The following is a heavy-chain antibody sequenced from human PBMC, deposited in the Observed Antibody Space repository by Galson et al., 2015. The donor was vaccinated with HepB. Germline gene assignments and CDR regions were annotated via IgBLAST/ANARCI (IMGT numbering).Heavy chain of an antibody. CDR2: INAGNGNT. J-gene: IGHJ6*02. CDR1: GYTFTSYA. CDR3: ASIYENSIVGATTNYYYYYGMDV. D-gene: IGHD1-26*01. V-gene: IGHV1-3*01. Sequence: SVKVSCKASGYTFTSYAMHWVRQAPGQRLEWMGWINAGNGNTKYSQKFQGRVTITRDTSASTAYMELSSLRSEDTAVYYCASIYENSIVGATTNYYYYYGMDVWGQGTTVTVSS.